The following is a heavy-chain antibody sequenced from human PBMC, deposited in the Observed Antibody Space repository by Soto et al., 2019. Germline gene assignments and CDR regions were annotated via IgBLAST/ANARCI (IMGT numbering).Heavy chain of an antibody. D-gene: IGHD6-6*01. CDR2: IYYSGST. CDR3: ARHPDVARTGYFDX. Sequence: SETLSLTFTVSGGSISSISYYWGWIRQPPGKGLELIGGIYYSGSTYYNPSLKSRVTISVDTSKNQFSLKLSYVTAADTAVYYCARHPDVARTGYFDXWGQRTLVTVSX. CDR1: GGSISSISYY. J-gene: IGHJ4*02. V-gene: IGHV4-39*01.